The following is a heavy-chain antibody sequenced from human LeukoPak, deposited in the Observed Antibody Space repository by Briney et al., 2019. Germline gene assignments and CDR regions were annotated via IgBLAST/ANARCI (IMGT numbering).Heavy chain of an antibody. CDR2: ISSSSSYI. V-gene: IGHV3-21*01. D-gene: IGHD4-17*01. CDR1: GFTFSSYG. CDR3: ARGRMTTVTIDAFDI. J-gene: IGHJ3*02. Sequence: GGSLRLSCAASGFTFSSYGMSWVRQAPGKGLEWVSSISSSSSYIYYADSVKGRFTISRDNAKNSLYLQMNSLRAEDTAVYYCARGRMTTVTIDAFDIWGQGTMVTVSS.